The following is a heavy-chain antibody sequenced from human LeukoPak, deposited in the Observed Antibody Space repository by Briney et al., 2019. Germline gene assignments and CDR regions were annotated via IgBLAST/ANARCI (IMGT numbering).Heavy chain of an antibody. CDR1: GGFFGTYY. J-gene: IGHJ4*02. CDR2: IYYTGST. Sequence: SETLSLTCTVSGGFFGTYYWSWIRQPPGKGLEWIGYIYYTGSTNSNPSLKSRLTISLDTSKNQFSLKLSSVTAADTAVYYCASQRGYSGLVDYWGQGTLVTVSS. CDR3: ASQRGYSGLVDY. D-gene: IGHD5-12*01. V-gene: IGHV4-59*12.